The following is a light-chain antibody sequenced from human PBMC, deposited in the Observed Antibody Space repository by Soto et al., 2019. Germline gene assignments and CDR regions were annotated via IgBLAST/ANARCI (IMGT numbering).Light chain of an antibody. Sequence: DIEMTQSPSSLSASVGDRVTVTCRASQGISNSLAWYQQKPGKVPKLLIYATSTLQSGVPSRFSGSGSGTDFTLTINSLQPEDVANYYCQKYDSAPHTFGQGTQLEIK. CDR2: ATS. J-gene: IGKJ2*01. CDR3: QKYDSAPHT. CDR1: QGISNS. V-gene: IGKV1-27*01.